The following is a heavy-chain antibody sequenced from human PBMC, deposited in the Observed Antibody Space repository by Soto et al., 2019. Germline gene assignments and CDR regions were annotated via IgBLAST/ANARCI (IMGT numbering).Heavy chain of an antibody. V-gene: IGHV3-30*03. CDR1: GFTFSSYG. Sequence: QVQLVESGGGVVQPGRSLRLSCAASGFTFSSYGMHWVRQAPGKGLEWVAVISYDGSNKYYADSVKGRFTISRDNSKNPLYLQMNSLRAEDTAVYYCALSYGDYYDSSGYDYWGQGTLVTVSS. D-gene: IGHD3-22*01. CDR3: ALSYGDYYDSSGYDY. J-gene: IGHJ4*02. CDR2: ISYDGSNK.